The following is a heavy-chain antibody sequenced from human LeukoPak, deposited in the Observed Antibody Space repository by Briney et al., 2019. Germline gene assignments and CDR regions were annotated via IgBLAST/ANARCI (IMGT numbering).Heavy chain of an antibody. Sequence: SETLSLTCTVSGGSISSYYWSWIRQPPGKGLEWIGYIYYSGSTNYNPSLKSRVTISVDTSKNQFSLKLSSVTAADTAVYYCAGPAAAYSHDAFDIWGQGTMVTVSS. CDR1: GGSISSYY. CDR3: AGPAAAYSHDAFDI. CDR2: IYYSGST. J-gene: IGHJ3*02. V-gene: IGHV4-59*01. D-gene: IGHD6-13*01.